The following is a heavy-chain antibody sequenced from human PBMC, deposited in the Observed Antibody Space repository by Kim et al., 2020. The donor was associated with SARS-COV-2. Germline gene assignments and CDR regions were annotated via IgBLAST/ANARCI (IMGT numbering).Heavy chain of an antibody. V-gene: IGHV3-23*03. CDR1: GFTLNNYA. Sequence: GGSLRLSCAAFGFTLNNYAMTWVRQAPGKGLEWVAVIYGGGINRNYADSVKGRFTVSTDDSKNTLYLEMNSLRAEDTAVYYCAKRSGGSGGPFDAWGQGTLVTVSS. J-gene: IGHJ5*02. CDR3: AKRSGGSGGPFDA. CDR2: IYGGGINR. D-gene: IGHD2-15*01.